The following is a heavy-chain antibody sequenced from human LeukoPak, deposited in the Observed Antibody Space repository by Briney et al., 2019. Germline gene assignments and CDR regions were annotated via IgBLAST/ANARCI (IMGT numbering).Heavy chain of an antibody. V-gene: IGHV3-11*04. CDR1: GGSFSNNY. CDR3: AELGITMIGGV. J-gene: IGHJ6*04. Sequence: LSLTCAVYGGSFSNNYWSWIRQAPGKGLEWVSYISSSGSTIYYADSVKGRFTISRDNAKNSLYLQMNSLRAEDTAVYYCAELGITMIGGVWGKGTTVTISS. D-gene: IGHD3-10*02. CDR2: ISSSGSTI.